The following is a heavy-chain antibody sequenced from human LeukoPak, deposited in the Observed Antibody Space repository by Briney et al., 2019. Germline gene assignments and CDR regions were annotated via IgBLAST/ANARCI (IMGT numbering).Heavy chain of an antibody. D-gene: IGHD6-13*01. CDR3: ARRIAAAGTWWFDP. CDR1: GYTFTSYY. Sequence: GASVKVSCKASGYTFTSYYMHWVRQAPGQGLEWMGRINPNSGGTNYAQKFQGRVIMTRDTSISTAYMELSRLRSDDTAVYYCARRIAAAGTWWFDPWGQGTLVTVSS. V-gene: IGHV1-2*06. J-gene: IGHJ5*02. CDR2: INPNSGGT.